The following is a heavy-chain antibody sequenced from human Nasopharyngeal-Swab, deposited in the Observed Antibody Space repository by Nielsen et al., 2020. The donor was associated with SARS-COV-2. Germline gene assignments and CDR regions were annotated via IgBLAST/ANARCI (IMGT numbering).Heavy chain of an antibody. CDR2: INPNSGGT. J-gene: IGHJ3*02. CDR3: ARVGRYYYDSSGYYGDAFDI. CDR1: GYTFTGYY. Sequence: VKVSCKASGYTFTGYYMHWVRQAPGQGLEWMGWINPNSGGTNYAQKFQGWVTMTRDTSISTAYMELSRLRSDDTAVYYCARVGRYYYDSSGYYGDAFDIWGQGTMVTVSS. D-gene: IGHD3-22*01. V-gene: IGHV1-2*04.